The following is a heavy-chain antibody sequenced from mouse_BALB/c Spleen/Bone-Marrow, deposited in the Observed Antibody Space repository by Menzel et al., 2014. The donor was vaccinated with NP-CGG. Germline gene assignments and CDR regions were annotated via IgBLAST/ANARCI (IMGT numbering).Heavy chain of an antibody. J-gene: IGHJ3*01. Sequence: EVKLVESGGGLVKPGGSLKLSCAASGFAFSSYDMSWVRQTPEKRLEWVAYISSGGGSTYYSDTVTGRFTISRDNAKNTLYLEMSSLKSEDTAMYYCARHMIRGFAYWGQGTLVTVSA. CDR2: ISSGGGST. V-gene: IGHV5-12-1*01. CDR1: GFAFSSYD. CDR3: ARHMIRGFAY. D-gene: IGHD2-4*01.